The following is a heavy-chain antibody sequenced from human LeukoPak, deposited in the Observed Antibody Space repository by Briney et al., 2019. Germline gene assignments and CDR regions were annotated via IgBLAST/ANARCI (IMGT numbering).Heavy chain of an antibody. V-gene: IGHV3-11*01. CDR2: IRSGGFTT. Sequence: GGSLRLSCAASGFSVSDYYMSWIRQAPGKGLEWVSYIRSGGFTTYYADSVKGRFTISRDKAKNSLYLQMNSLRGEDTAVYYCTRDDDYANQDWGQGTLVTVSS. CDR1: GFSVSDYY. D-gene: IGHD4-17*01. J-gene: IGHJ4*02. CDR3: TRDDDYANQD.